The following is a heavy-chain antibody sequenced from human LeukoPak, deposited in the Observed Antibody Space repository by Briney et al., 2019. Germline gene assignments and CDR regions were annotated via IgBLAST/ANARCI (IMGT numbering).Heavy chain of an antibody. Sequence: GGSLRLSCAASGFTFSSYTINWVRQAPGKGLEWVSSISSSSSYIYYADSMKGQITVSRDNAKNSLYLQMNSLRAEDAAVYYCARGAVAGVIDAFDIWGQGTVVTVSS. CDR3: ARGAVAGVIDAFDI. D-gene: IGHD6-19*01. CDR1: GFTFSSYT. J-gene: IGHJ3*02. V-gene: IGHV3-21*01. CDR2: ISSSSSYI.